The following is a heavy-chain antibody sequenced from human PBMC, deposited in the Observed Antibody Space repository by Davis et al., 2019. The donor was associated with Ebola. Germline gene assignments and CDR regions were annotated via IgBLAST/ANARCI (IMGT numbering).Heavy chain of an antibody. CDR1: GFTFSSYS. Sequence: GESLKISCVASGFTFSSYSMNWVRQAPGKGLEWVSYISSSSSTIYYADSVKGRFTISRDNAKNSLYLQMNSLRAEDTAVYYCAREVSVCYFDYWGQGTLVTVSS. D-gene: IGHD2-8*01. J-gene: IGHJ4*02. CDR2: ISSSSSTI. V-gene: IGHV3-48*04. CDR3: AREVSVCYFDY.